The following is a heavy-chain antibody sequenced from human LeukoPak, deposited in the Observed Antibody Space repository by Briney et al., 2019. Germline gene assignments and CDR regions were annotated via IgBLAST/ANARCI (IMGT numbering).Heavy chain of an antibody. J-gene: IGHJ4*02. V-gene: IGHV3-30-3*01. CDR1: GFTFSSYL. D-gene: IGHD5-12*01. Sequence: PGGSLRLSCAASGFTFSSYLMHWVRQAPGKGLEWVAVVSYDGSNQYYADSVKGRFTISRDNSKNTLYLQMNSLRADDTAVYYCARDLRYFFDYWGQGTLVTVSS. CDR2: VSYDGSNQ. CDR3: ARDLRYFFDY.